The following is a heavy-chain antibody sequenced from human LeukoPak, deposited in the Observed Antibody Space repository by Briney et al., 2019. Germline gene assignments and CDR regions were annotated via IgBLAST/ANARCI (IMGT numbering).Heavy chain of an antibody. V-gene: IGHV3-23*01. D-gene: IGHD5-24*01. CDR2: IGGPGGPI. CDR3: AKGATRATRHFDL. J-gene: IGHJ2*01. CDR1: GFMFSTYS. Sequence: GGSLRLSCVASGFMFSTYSVAWVRQTPERGLAWVSIIGGPGGPIFYADSVEGRFTISRDNSKNTAYLQMNSLRDEDTAVYFCAKGATRATRHFDLWGRGTLVTVSS.